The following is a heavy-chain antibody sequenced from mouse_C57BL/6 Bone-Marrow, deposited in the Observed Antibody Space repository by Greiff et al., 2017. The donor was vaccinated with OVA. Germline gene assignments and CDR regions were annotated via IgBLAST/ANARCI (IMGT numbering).Heavy chain of an antibody. CDR2: ISSGGSYT. Sequence: DVKLVESGGDLVKPGGSLKLSCAASGFTFSSYGMSWVRQTPDKRLEWVATISSGGSYTYYPDSVKGRFTISRDNAKNTLYLQMSSLKSEDTAMYYCARQPRYYYAMDYWGQGTSVTVSS. J-gene: IGHJ4*01. V-gene: IGHV5-6*02. D-gene: IGHD1-1*01. CDR3: ARQPRYYYAMDY. CDR1: GFTFSSYG.